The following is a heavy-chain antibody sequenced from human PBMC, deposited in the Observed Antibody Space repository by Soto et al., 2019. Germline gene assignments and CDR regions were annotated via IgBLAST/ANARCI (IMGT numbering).Heavy chain of an antibody. V-gene: IGHV4-39*01. D-gene: IGHD3-10*01. CDR1: GGSISSSSYY. J-gene: IGHJ6*02. Sequence: QLQLQESGPGLVKPSETLSLTCTVSGGSISSSSYYWGWIRQPPGKGLEWIGSIYYSGSTYYNPSLKSRVTISVDTSKNQFSLKLSSVTAADTAVYYCARQDKLATFGELVPFYYYYGMDVWGQGTTVTVSS. CDR2: IYYSGST. CDR3: ARQDKLATFGELVPFYYYYGMDV.